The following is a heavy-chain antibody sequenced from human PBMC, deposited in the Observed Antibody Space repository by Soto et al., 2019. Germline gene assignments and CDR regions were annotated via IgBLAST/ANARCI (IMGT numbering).Heavy chain of an antibody. CDR2: IYSDDTT. CDR1: GFTVSNNY. D-gene: IGHD1-26*01. CDR3: AREGAYYHYFDS. J-gene: IGHJ4*02. V-gene: IGHV3-53*04. Sequence: GGSLRLSCAVSGFTVSNNYMNWVRQAPGKGLEWVSVIYSDDTTFYADSVKGRFTISRHNSKNTLYLQMNSLRAEDTAVYYCAREGAYYHYFDSGGQGALVTVSS.